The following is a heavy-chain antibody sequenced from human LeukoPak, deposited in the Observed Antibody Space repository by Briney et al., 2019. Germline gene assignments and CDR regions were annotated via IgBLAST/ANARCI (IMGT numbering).Heavy chain of an antibody. J-gene: IGHJ2*01. CDR3: ARGGPPYYYFDL. CDR1: GGSISSSGYY. CDR2: IYYSGST. D-gene: IGHD2-21*01. Sequence: SQTLSLTCTVSGGSISSSGYYWGWIRQPPGKGLEWIGSIYYSGSTFWNPSLESRVTISVDTSKNQFSLKLYSVTAADTAVYYCARGGPPYYYFDLWGRGTLVIVSS. V-gene: IGHV4-39*01.